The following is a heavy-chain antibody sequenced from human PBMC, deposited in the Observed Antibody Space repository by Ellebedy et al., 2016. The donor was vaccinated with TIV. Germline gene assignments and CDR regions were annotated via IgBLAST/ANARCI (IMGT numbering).Heavy chain of an antibody. CDR3: ASVSGTVVPAANKY. J-gene: IGHJ4*02. V-gene: IGHV3-74*01. Sequence: PGGSLRLSCTASGLTFSTYWMHWVRQAPGKGLVWVSRINSDGSSTSYADSVKGRFTIYRDNAKDTLYLQMNRLRVEDTAVYYCASVSGTVVPAANKYWGQGIQVTVSS. D-gene: IGHD2-2*01. CDR1: GLTFSTYW. CDR2: INSDGSST.